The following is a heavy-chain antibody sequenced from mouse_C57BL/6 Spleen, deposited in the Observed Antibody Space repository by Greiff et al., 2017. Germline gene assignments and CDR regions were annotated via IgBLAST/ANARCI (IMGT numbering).Heavy chain of an antibody. CDR3: ARTYDYDGAWFAY. V-gene: IGHV2-9-1*01. Sequence: VKLMESGPGLVAPSQSLSITCTVSGFSLTSYAISWVRQPPGKGLEWLGVIWTGGGTNYNSALKSRLSISKDNSKCQVFLKMNSLQTDDTARYYCARTYDYDGAWFAYWGQGTLVTVSA. D-gene: IGHD2-4*01. J-gene: IGHJ3*01. CDR2: IWTGGGT. CDR1: GFSLTSYA.